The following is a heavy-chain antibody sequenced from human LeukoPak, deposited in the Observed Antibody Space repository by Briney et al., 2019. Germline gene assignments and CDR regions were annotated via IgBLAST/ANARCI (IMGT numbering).Heavy chain of an antibody. J-gene: IGHJ4*02. CDR3: ASAAAVDYFDY. CDR2: IYHSGGT. V-gene: IGHV4-30-2*02. CDR1: GGSINSGGFS. D-gene: IGHD6-13*01. Sequence: PSQTLSLACSVSGGSINSGGFSWSWIRQPPGKGLEWIGYIYHSGGTYYNPSLKSRVTISLDTSKIQFSLKLSSVTAADTAVYYCASAAAVDYFDYWGQGTLVTVSS.